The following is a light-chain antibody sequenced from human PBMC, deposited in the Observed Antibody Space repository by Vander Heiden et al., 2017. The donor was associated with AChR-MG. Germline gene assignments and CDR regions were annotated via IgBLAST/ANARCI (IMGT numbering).Light chain of an antibody. J-gene: IGKJ3*01. CDR3: QQHCNSTMFI. CDR2: GAS. Sequence: EIVLTQSPGTLSLSPGERATLSCRASQSVSSTYLAWYQQKPGQAPRLLIYGASSRATGIPDRFSGSGYGTDFTLTISRREPEDFAVYYCQQHCNSTMFIFGHGTKVDIK. CDR1: QSVSSTY. V-gene: IGKV3-20*01.